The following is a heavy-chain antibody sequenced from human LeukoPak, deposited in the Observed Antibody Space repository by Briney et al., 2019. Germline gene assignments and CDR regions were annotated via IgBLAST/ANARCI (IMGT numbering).Heavy chain of an antibody. Sequence: GGSLRLSCAASGFTVSSNYMSWVRQAPGKGLEWVSVIYSGGSTYYADSVKGRFTISRDNSKNTLYLQMNSLRAEDTAVYYCASGSHYDSSGYPHDAFDIWGQGTMVTVSS. CDR2: IYSGGST. V-gene: IGHV3-66*01. CDR3: ASGSHYDSSGYPHDAFDI. J-gene: IGHJ3*02. D-gene: IGHD3-22*01. CDR1: GFTVSSNY.